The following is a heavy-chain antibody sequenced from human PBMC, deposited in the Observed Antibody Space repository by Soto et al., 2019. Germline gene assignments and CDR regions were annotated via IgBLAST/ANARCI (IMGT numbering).Heavy chain of an antibody. CDR3: ASSIAAHQYRQLNY. Sequence: SVKVSCKASGGTFSSYTISWVRQAPGQGLEWMGRIIPILGIANYAQKFQGRVTITADKSTSTAYMELSSLRSEDTAVYYCASSIAAHQYRQLNYWGQGTLVTVSS. D-gene: IGHD6-6*01. J-gene: IGHJ4*02. CDR1: GGTFSSYT. CDR2: IIPILGIA. V-gene: IGHV1-69*02.